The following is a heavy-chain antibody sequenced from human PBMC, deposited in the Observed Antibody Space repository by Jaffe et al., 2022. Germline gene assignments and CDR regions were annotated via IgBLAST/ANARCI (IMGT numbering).Heavy chain of an antibody. V-gene: IGHV4-34*01. Sequence: QVQLQQWGAGLLKPSETLSLTCAVYGGSFSGYYWSWIRQPPGKGLEWIGEINHSGSTNYNPSLKSRVTISVDTSKNQFSLKLSSVTAADTAVYYCARGINYDSSGLDYWGQGTLVTVSS. D-gene: IGHD3-22*01. CDR3: ARGINYDSSGLDY. CDR2: INHSGST. J-gene: IGHJ4*02. CDR1: GGSFSGYY.